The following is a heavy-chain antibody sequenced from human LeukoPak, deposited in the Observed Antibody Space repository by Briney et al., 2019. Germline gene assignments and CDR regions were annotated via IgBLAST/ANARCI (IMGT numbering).Heavy chain of an antibody. D-gene: IGHD5-24*01. J-gene: IGHJ4*02. CDR2: INPNSGGT. CDR1: GYTFTGYY. V-gene: IGHV1-2*02. CDR3: ARVDVFEMATMGGVDY. Sequence: ASVTVSCKASGYTFTGYYMHWVRQAPGQGLEWMGWINPNSGGTNYAQKLQGRVTITTDTSTSTAYMELRSLRADDTAEYYCARVDVFEMATMGGVDYWGQGTLVTVSS.